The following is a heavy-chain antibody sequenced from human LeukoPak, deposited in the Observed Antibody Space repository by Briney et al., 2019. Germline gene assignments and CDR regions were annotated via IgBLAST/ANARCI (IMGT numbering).Heavy chain of an antibody. CDR3: VKDMNPGGADV. Sequence: GGSLRLSCAASGFTFSSYAMSWVRQAPGKGLAWVSTISGGSGSTYCADSVKGRFTVSRDSAKNSLYLQMNSLRPEDTALYYCVKDMNPGGADVWGQGTTVTVSS. D-gene: IGHD3-10*01. J-gene: IGHJ6*02. V-gene: IGHV3-23*01. CDR1: GFTFSSYA. CDR2: ISGGSGST.